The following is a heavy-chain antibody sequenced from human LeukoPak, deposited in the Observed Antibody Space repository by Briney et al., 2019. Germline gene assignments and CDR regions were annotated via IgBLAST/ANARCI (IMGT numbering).Heavy chain of an antibody. D-gene: IGHD2-2*01. Sequence: ASVKVPCKASGYTFTGYYMHWVRQAPGQGLEWMGWINPNSGGTNYAQKFQGRVTMTRDTSISTAYMELSRLRSDDTAVYYCARTIVVVPAAHDAFDIWGQGTMVTVSS. J-gene: IGHJ3*02. CDR3: ARTIVVVPAAHDAFDI. CDR1: GYTFTGYY. V-gene: IGHV1-2*02. CDR2: INPNSGGT.